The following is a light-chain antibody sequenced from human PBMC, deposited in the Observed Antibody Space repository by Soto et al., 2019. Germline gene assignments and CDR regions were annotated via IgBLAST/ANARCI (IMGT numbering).Light chain of an antibody. J-gene: IGLJ1*01. CDR2: DVN. CDR1: SSDVGAYNY. Sequence: QSVLTQPRSVSGTRGQTVTISCTGASSDVGAYNYISWYQQPPGKAPKLILYDVNKRPSGVPDRLSGSKSGNTASLIISGLQGEDEADYYGCSYAGGYTFDVFGTGTKVTVL. V-gene: IGLV2-11*01. CDR3: CSYAGGYTFDV.